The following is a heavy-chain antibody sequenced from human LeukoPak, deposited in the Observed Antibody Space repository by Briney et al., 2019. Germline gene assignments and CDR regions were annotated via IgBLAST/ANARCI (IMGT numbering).Heavy chain of an antibody. CDR3: AAWRGSNWFDY. CDR2: IFSGGST. J-gene: IGHJ4*02. CDR1: GFDVSSNS. V-gene: IGHV3-53*01. D-gene: IGHD6-13*01. Sequence: GGSLRLSCAASGFDVSSNSMSWVRQAPGKGLEWVSVIFSGGSTNYANSMKGRFTITRDNSKNTLYLQMNSLRGEDTAVYYCAAWRGSNWFDYWGQGTQVTVSS.